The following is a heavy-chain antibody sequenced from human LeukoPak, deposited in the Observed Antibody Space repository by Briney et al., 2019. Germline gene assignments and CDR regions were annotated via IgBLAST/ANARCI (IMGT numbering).Heavy chain of an antibody. CDR1: GGSISSSSYY. CDR2: IYGSGST. V-gene: IGHV4-61*01. D-gene: IGHD1-1*01. Sequence: SETLSLTCTVSGGSISSSSYYWSWIRQPPGKGLEWIGHIYGSGSTNYNPSLKSRVTLSVDTSKNQFSLKLSSVTAADTAVYYCAREGTSGTHLNWFDPWGQGTLVTVSS. CDR3: AREGTSGTHLNWFDP. J-gene: IGHJ5*02.